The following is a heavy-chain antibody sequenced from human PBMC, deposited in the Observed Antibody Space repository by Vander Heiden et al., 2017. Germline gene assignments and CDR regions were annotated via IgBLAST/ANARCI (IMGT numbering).Heavy chain of an antibody. CDR1: GYTFTAYY. CDR2: SNPSTGDT. J-gene: IGHJ6*02. V-gene: IGHV1-2*02. Sequence: QLQLVQSGGEVKRPEASVKVSCKASGYTFTAYYIHWVRQAPGQGLEWMGWSNPSTGDTNYAQKFQDRVTMTRDTSISTAYMELTSLRSDDTAVYYCARSRSMDVWGQGTTVTVSS. CDR3: ARSRSMDV.